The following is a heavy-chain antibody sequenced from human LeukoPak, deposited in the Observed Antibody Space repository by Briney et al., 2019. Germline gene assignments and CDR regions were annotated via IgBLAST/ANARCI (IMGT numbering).Heavy chain of an antibody. V-gene: IGHV3-30*03. J-gene: IGHJ4*02. CDR2: ISYDGSNT. Sequence: GGSLRLSCAASGFTFSSYGMHWVRQAPGKGLEWVAVISYDGSNTYYADSVKGRFTISRDNSKNMLYLQMNSLRSEDTAVYYCAREGGGYCSGGSCYHFDYWGQGTLVTVSS. D-gene: IGHD2-15*01. CDR3: AREGGGYCSGGSCYHFDY. CDR1: GFTFSSYG.